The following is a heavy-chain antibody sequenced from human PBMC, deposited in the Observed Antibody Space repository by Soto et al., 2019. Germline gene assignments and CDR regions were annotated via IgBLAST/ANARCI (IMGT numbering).Heavy chain of an antibody. D-gene: IGHD3-3*01. CDR1: EFTVSSNY. J-gene: IGHJ6*02. V-gene: IGHV3-53*01. CDR2: IDTADRA. CDR3: ARGATYYDFWSGHYTSYTYYGMDV. Sequence: EVQLVESGGGLIQPGGSLRVSCAASEFTVSSNYMTWVRQAPGKGLEWVSVIDTADRANYAESVKGRFTNSRDNSKNTLYLQMNSLRVEDTAVYYCARGATYYDFWSGHYTSYTYYGMDVWGQGTTVTVS.